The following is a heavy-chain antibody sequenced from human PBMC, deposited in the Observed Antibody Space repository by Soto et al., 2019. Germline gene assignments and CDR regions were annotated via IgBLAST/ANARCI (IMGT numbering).Heavy chain of an antibody. CDR2: INHSGST. D-gene: IGHD3-22*01. Sequence: PSETLSLTCAVYGGSFSDYYWSWIRQPPGKGLEWVGEINHSGSTNYNPSLLSRVTISVDTSKNQFSLKLSSVTAADTAVYYCARGFPALKYESRWIDPWGQGTLVTVSS. V-gene: IGHV4-34*01. J-gene: IGHJ5*02. CDR1: GGSFSDYY. CDR3: ARGFPALKYESRWIDP.